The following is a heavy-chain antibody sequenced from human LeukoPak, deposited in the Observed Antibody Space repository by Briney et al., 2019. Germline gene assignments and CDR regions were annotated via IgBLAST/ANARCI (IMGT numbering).Heavy chain of an antibody. CDR2: INGGGGAT. V-gene: IGHV3-23*01. CDR3: ARGRPHGNDY. D-gene: IGHD4-23*01. CDR1: GFTFSNYA. J-gene: IGHJ4*02. Sequence: GGSLRLSCAASGFTFSNYAMSWVRQAPGRGLNWVSSINGGGGATVYADSVKGRFTISRDNSKNTLYLQMDSLRAEDTAVYYCARGRPHGNDYWGQGTLVTVSS.